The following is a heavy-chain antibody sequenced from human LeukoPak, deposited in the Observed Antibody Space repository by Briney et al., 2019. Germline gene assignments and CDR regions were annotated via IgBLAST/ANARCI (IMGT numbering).Heavy chain of an antibody. Sequence: GASVKLSSNASGYTFASYGISWVRQAPGHRHESMGYITAYNGNTNYAQKLQGRVTMTTDTSTSTAYMELRSLRSDDTAVYYCASKLGYCSGGSCYLLHWGQGTLVTVSS. J-gene: IGHJ4*02. CDR2: ITAYNGNT. V-gene: IGHV1-18*01. CDR3: ASKLGYCSGGSCYLLH. D-gene: IGHD2-15*01. CDR1: GYTFASYG.